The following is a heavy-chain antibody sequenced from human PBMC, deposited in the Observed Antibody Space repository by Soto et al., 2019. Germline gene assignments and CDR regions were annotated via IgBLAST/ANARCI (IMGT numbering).Heavy chain of an antibody. D-gene: IGHD6-13*01. J-gene: IGHJ4*02. CDR1: GYTFTNYF. Sequence: QVQLVQSGAEVKKTGASVKVSCKTSGYTFTNYFIHWVRQAPGQGLEWMGLIAPIDLGTEYAMKFHSRVTVNSDTSKSAVYMVRSSLITEVTAVYYCARESGYRQSTGFDYWVQGTRVTVAS. CDR3: ARESGYRQSTGFDY. CDR2: IAPIDLGT. V-gene: IGHV1-46*01.